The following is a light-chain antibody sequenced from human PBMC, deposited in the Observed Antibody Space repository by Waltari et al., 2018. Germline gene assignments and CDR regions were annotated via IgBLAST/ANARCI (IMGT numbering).Light chain of an antibody. Sequence: EIVLTQSPATLSLSPGERATLSCRASQSIASSLAWYQQIPGQAPRLLIYDAFTRDTGIPARFSGSGSGTDFTLTISSLEPEDFAVYYCQQRSNWPPTFGGGSKVEI. V-gene: IGKV3-11*01. J-gene: IGKJ4*01. CDR3: QQRSNWPPT. CDR1: QSIASS. CDR2: DAF.